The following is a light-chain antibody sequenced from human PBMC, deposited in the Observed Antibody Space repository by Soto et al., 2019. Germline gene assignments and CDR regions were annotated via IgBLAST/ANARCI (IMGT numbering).Light chain of an antibody. V-gene: IGKV3D-20*01. CDR1: QSFSSSY. CDR3: QQYGSSPIT. Sequence: VVLTQSASTLSLSPGERGTLSCRASQSFSSSYVAWYQHKHGLAPRLLIHDTSSRAIGIPDRLSGSKYGTNFNLTIRRMETEDVGMYYCQQYGSSPITFGQGTQLEIK. J-gene: IGKJ5*01. CDR2: DTS.